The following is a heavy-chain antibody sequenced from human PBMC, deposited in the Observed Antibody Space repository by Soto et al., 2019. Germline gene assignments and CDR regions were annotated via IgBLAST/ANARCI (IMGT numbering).Heavy chain of an antibody. CDR3: AREASPLGYYYGMDV. D-gene: IGHD7-27*01. CDR1: GYTFTSYY. J-gene: IGHJ6*02. Sequence: QVQLVQSGAEVKKPGASVKVSCKASGYTFTSYYMHWVRQAPGQGLEWMGIINPSGGSTSYAQKFQGRVTMIRDTSTITVYMELSSLRSEDTAVYYCAREASPLGYYYGMDVWGQGTTLTVSS. CDR2: INPSGGST. V-gene: IGHV1-46*01.